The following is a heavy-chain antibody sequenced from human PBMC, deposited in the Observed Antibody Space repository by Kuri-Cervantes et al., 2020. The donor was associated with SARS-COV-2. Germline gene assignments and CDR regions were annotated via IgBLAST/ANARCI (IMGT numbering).Heavy chain of an antibody. CDR1: GFTFSSYG. D-gene: IGHD1-26*01. CDR2: IRSKAYGGTT. CDR3: TRERSPLDY. Sequence: GGSLRLSCAASGFTFSSYGMHWVRQAPGKGLEWVGFIRSKAYGGTTEYAASVKGRFTISRDDSKSIAYLQMNSLKTEDTAVYYCTRERSPLDYWGQGTLVTVSS. V-gene: IGHV3-49*04. J-gene: IGHJ4*02.